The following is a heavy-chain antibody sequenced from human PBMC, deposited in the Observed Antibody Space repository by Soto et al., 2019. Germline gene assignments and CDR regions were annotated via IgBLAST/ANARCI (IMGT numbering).Heavy chain of an antibody. CDR1: GATFSSYT. Sequence: ASVKVSCKASGATFSSYTISWVRQAPGQGLEWMGRIIPILGIANYAQKFQGRVTITADKSTSTAYMELSSLRSEDTAVYYCARVRCSSTSCYLDDWGQGTLVTVAS. V-gene: IGHV1-69*02. CDR3: ARVRCSSTSCYLDD. J-gene: IGHJ4*02. D-gene: IGHD2-2*01. CDR2: IIPILGIA.